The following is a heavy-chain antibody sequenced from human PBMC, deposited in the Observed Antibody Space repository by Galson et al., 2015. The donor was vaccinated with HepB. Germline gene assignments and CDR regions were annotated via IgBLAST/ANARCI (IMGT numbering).Heavy chain of an antibody. CDR3: ARVNLPDYYYYGMDV. CDR1: GFTFSSYA. Sequence: SLRLSCAASGFTFSSYAMHWVRQAPGKGLEYVSAISSNGGSTYYANSVKGRFTISRDNSKNTLYLQMGSLRAEDMAVYYCARVNLPDYYYYGMDVWGQGTTVTVSS. V-gene: IGHV3-64*01. CDR2: ISSNGGST. J-gene: IGHJ6*02.